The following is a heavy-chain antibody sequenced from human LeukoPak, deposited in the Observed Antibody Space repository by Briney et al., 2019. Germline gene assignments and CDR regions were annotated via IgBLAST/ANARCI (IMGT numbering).Heavy chain of an antibody. CDR2: INPNSGGT. D-gene: IGHD6-13*01. V-gene: IGHV1-2*02. CDR1: GYTFTGYY. CDR3: ARSRRAAAGSNWFGP. J-gene: IGHJ5*02. Sequence: ASVKVSCKASGYTFTGYYMHWVRQAPGQGLEWMGWINPNSGGTNYAQKFQGRVTMTRDTSISTAYMELSRLRSDDTAVYYCARSRRAAAGSNWFGPWGQGTLVTVSS.